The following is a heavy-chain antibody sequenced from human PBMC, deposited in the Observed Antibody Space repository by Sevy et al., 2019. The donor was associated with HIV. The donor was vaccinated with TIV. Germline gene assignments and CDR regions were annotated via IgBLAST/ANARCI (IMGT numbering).Heavy chain of an antibody. J-gene: IGHJ4*02. Sequence: GGSLRLSCAASGFTFSSIAMSWVRHIPGKGLEWVSTINGRGGSAYYADSAKGRFTLSRDNSNNTVFLQMNRLRDEDRAVYYCARPTPRIAPSSAAFFDYWGQGTLVTVSS. CDR3: ARPTPRIAPSSAAFFDY. V-gene: IGHV3-23*01. CDR2: INGRGGSA. CDR1: GFTFSSIA. D-gene: IGHD1-26*01.